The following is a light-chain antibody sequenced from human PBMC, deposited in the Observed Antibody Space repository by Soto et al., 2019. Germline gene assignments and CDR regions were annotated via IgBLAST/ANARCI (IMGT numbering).Light chain of an antibody. V-gene: IGKV1-5*01. J-gene: IGKJ1*01. CDR3: QQSFSIPWT. Sequence: DIQRTQSPPTLSASVGDRLPITCRASQSISSWLAWYQQKPGKAPKLLIYDASSLESGVPSRFSVSGSGTDFTLTITRLQPEDFATYYCQQSFSIPWTFGQGTKVDIK. CDR2: DAS. CDR1: QSISSW.